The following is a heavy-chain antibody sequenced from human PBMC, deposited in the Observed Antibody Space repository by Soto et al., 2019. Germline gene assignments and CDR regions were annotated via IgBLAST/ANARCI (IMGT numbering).Heavy chain of an antibody. CDR1: GGSISSGGYY. CDR3: ARLNGYCVSTGCHGYYGTDV. V-gene: IGHV4-39*01. CDR2: IYYSGST. D-gene: IGHD2-2*03. J-gene: IGHJ6*02. Sequence: SETLSLTCTVSGGSISSGGYYWNWIRQHPGKGLEWIGSIYYSGSTYYNPSLKSRVTISVDTSMNEFSLRLSSVTAADTAVYYCARLNGYCVSTGCHGYYGTDVWGQGTTVTVSS.